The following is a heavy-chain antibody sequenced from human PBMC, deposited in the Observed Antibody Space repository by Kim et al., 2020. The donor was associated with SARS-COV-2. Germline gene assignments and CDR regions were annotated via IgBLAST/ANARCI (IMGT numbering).Heavy chain of an antibody. D-gene: IGHD2-15*01. V-gene: IGHV3-23*01. CDR3: AKIRLGYCSGGSCPFDY. CDR2: ISGSGGST. Sequence: GGSLRLSCAASGFTFSSYAMSWVRQAPGKGLEWVSAISGSGGSTYYADSVKGRFTISRDNSKNTLYLQMNSLRAEDTAVYYCAKIRLGYCSGGSCPFDYWGQGTLVTVSS. J-gene: IGHJ4*02. CDR1: GFTFSSYA.